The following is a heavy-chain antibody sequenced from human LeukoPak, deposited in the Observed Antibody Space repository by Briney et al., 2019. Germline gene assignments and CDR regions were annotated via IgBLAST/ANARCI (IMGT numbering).Heavy chain of an antibody. V-gene: IGHV4-39*07. D-gene: IGHD6-19*01. CDR3: VRGRYSSGWFKDKNWFDP. Sequence: SETLSLTCTVSGGSISSSSYYWGWIRQPPGKGLEWIGSIYYSGTTYYNPSLKSRATISVDTSKNQFSLKLSSVTAADTAVYYCVRGRYSSGWFKDKNWFDPWGQGIPVTVSS. CDR1: GGSISSSSYY. J-gene: IGHJ5*02. CDR2: IYYSGTT.